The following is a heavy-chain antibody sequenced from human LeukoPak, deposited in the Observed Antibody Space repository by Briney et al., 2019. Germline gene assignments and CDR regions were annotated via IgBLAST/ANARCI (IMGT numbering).Heavy chain of an antibody. D-gene: IGHD2/OR15-2a*01. CDR1: GFTFRDFS. V-gene: IGHV3-43*02. CDR2: ISGDADTT. Sequence: GGSLRLSCAASGFTFRDFSMHWVRQAPGKGLEWLSLISGDADTTHYADSVKGRFTISRDNNKNSLYLQMNGLRLDDTAFYYCAKGNNSLSYNFDYWGQGTLATVSS. CDR3: AKGNNSLSYNFDY. J-gene: IGHJ4*01.